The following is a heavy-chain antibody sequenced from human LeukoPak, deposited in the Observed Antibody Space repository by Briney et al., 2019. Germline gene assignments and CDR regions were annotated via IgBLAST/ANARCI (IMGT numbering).Heavy chain of an antibody. D-gene: IGHD3-10*01. CDR1: GFTFNTYS. CDR2: LXFDXDEK. Sequence: PGGSLRLSCVASGFTFNTYSMHWVRQAPGKGLEWVXVLXFDXDEKHYADSVKGRFTISRDNSKNTLYLQMNSLRAEDTAVYYCATXXPXVFSWGQGTLVTVSS. CDR3: ATXXPXVFS. J-gene: IGHJ4*02. V-gene: IGHV3-30-3*01.